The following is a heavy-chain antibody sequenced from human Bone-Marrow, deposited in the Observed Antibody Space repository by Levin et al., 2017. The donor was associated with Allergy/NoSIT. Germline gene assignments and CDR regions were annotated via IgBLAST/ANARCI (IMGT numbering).Heavy chain of an antibody. CDR1: GFTFSSYG. CDR2: IWYDGSNK. D-gene: IGHD1-26*01. J-gene: IGHJ2*01. Sequence: PGGSLRLSCAASGFTFSSYGMHWVRQAPGKGLEWVAVIWYDGSNKYYADSVKGRFTISRDNSKNTLYLQMNSLRAEDTAVYYCARDRHSGWEALTNWYFDPWGRGTLVTVSS. V-gene: IGHV3-33*01. CDR3: ARDRHSGWEALTNWYFDP.